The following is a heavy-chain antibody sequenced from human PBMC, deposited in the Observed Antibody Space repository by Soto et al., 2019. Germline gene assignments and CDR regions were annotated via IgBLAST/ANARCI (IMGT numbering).Heavy chain of an antibody. CDR2: IYYSGST. D-gene: IGHD2-15*01. J-gene: IGHJ5*02. Sequence: QVQLQESGPGLVKPSETLSLTCTVSGGSISSNYWSWIRQPPGKGLEWIGYIYYSGSTKYNPSLKSRVPISVDTSKNQFSLKLSSVTAADTAVYYCVNGGCSGGSCYPWISWFDPWGQGTLVTVSS. V-gene: IGHV4-59*08. CDR1: GGSISSNY. CDR3: VNGGCSGGSCYPWISWFDP.